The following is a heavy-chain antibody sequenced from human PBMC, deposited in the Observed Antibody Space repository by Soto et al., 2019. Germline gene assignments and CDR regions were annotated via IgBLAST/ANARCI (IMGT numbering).Heavy chain of an antibody. Sequence: ASVKVSCKASGYTFTSYGISWVRQAPGQGLEWMGWISAYNGNTNYAQKLQGRVTMTTDPSTSTAYMELRSLRSDDTAVYYCARESYDFWSGYIFNWLDPWGQGTMVTVSS. V-gene: IGHV1-18*04. CDR2: ISAYNGNT. CDR3: ARESYDFWSGYIFNWLDP. D-gene: IGHD3-3*01. CDR1: GYTFTSYG. J-gene: IGHJ5*02.